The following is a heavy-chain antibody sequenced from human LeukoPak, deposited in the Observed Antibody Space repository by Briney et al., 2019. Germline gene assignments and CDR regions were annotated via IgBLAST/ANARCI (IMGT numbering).Heavy chain of an antibody. CDR2: INSDGSST. J-gene: IGHJ5*02. Sequence: PGGSLRLSCAASGFTFSNYWIHWVRHAPGKGLVWVSRINSDGSSTSYADSVKGRFTISRENAKNTLYLQMNSLRAEDTAVYYCARTRTLPIAGGFDTWGQGSLVTVSS. V-gene: IGHV3-74*01. D-gene: IGHD3-16*01. CDR1: GFTFSNYW. CDR3: ARTRTLPIAGGFDT.